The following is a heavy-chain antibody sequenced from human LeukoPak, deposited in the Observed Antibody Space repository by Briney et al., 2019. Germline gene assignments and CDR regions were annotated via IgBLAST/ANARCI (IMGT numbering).Heavy chain of an antibody. CDR2: MNPNSGNT. D-gene: IGHD3-22*01. CDR3: ARGGYDSSGYYGYYFDC. J-gene: IGHJ4*02. Sequence: ASVKVSCKASGYTFTSYDINWVRQATGQGLEWMGWMNPNSGNTGYAQKFQGRVTMTRNTSISTAYMELSSLRSEDTAVYYCARGGYDSSGYYGYYFDCWGQGTLVTVSS. CDR1: GYTFTSYD. V-gene: IGHV1-8*01.